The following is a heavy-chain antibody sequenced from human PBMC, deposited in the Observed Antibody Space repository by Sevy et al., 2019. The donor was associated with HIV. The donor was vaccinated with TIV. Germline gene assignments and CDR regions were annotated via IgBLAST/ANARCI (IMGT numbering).Heavy chain of an antibody. CDR3: AKDPRPYGDNVEGFDY. Sequence: GGSLRLSCVASQFNFDTYAIHWVRQAPGKGLEWVAGISYDESTQYYGDSVKGRFTVSRDNSKNTLFLQMNSLRPEDTAVYYCAKDPRPYGDNVEGFDYWGQGTLVTVSS. V-gene: IGHV3-30-3*02. CDR1: QFNFDTYA. D-gene: IGHD4-17*01. J-gene: IGHJ4*02. CDR2: ISYDESTQ.